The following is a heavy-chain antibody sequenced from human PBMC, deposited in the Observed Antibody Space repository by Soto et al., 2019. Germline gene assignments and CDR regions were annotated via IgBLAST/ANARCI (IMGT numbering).Heavy chain of an antibody. CDR2: ISSGGQTI. J-gene: IGHJ6*02. Sequence: EVQLVESGGGWVQPGGALRLSCAAAGVSFSTYDMNWVRQAPGKGLEWVSYISSGGQTIKSTDSVKGRFTISRDNAKNSLYLQMSGLRDEDTGVYYCARDPQRGYSGMDVWGQGTTVTVSS. CDR3: ARDPQRGYSGMDV. D-gene: IGHD2-2*01. V-gene: IGHV3-48*02. CDR1: GVSFSTYD.